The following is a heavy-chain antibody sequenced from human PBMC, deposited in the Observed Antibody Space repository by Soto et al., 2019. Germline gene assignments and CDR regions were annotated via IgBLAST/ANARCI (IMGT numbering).Heavy chain of an antibody. CDR2: IYYSGST. V-gene: IGHV4-59*01. CDR3: AREGGGYSCGGHSYGMDV. CDR1: GGSIRSYY. J-gene: IGHJ6*02. Sequence: QVQLQESGPGLVKPSETLSLTCTVSGGSIRSYYWSWIRQRPGKGLERIGYIYYSGSTNYTPARKCRVSISVDTSKEQFGLKLRSVTAADTAVYYCAREGGGYSCGGHSYGMDVWGQGTTVTVSS. D-gene: IGHD5-18*01.